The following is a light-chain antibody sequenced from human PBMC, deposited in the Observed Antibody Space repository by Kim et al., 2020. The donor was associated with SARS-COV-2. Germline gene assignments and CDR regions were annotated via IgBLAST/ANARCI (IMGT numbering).Light chain of an antibody. CDR3: QQYAGSPPMYT. CDR1: QTVRSSY. CDR2: GAS. J-gene: IGKJ2*01. V-gene: IGKV3-20*01. Sequence: ESVLTQSPDTLSLSPGERATLSCRASQTVRSSYLAWYQQKPGQAPRLLIYGASNRATGIPDRFSGGGSGTDFTLTISRLEPEDFAVFFCQQYAGSPPMYTFGQGTKLEI.